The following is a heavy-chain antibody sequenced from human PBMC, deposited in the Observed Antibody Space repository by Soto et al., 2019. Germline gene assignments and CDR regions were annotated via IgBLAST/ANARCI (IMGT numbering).Heavy chain of an antibody. CDR1: GFTFSSYG. V-gene: IGHV3-33*01. CDR2: IWYDGSNK. CDR3: AREGSIFESGMDV. Sequence: QVQLVESGGGVVQPGRSLRLSCAASGFTFSSYGMHWVRQAPGKGLEGVAVIWYDGSNKYYADSVKGRFTISRDNSKNTLYLQMNSLRAEDTAVYYCAREGSIFESGMDVWGQGNTVTVSS. D-gene: IGHD3-3*01. J-gene: IGHJ6*02.